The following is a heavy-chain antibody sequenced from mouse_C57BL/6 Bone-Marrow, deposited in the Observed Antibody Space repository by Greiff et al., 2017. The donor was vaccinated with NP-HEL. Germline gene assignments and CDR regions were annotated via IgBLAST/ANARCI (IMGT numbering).Heavy chain of an antibody. CDR1: GYTFTSYW. CDR3: LYYYGSSSHWYFDV. D-gene: IGHD1-1*01. CDR2: IYPGNSDT. Sequence: EVQLQQSGTVLARPGASVKMSCKTSGYTFTSYWMHWVNQRPGQGLEWIGAIYPGNSDTSYNQKFKGKAKLTAVTSASTAYMELSSLTNEDSAVYYCLYYYGSSSHWYFDVWGTGTTVTVSS. J-gene: IGHJ1*03. V-gene: IGHV1-5*01.